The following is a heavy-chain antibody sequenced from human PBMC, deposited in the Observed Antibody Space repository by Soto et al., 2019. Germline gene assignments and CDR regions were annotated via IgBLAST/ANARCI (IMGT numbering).Heavy chain of an antibody. D-gene: IGHD1-1*01. J-gene: IGHJ4*02. CDR2: TYYRSKWIY. Sequence: SQTLSLTCAISGDSVSTNTAAWNWIRHSPSRGLEWLGRTYYRSKWIYDYAVSMKGRITVTPDTSKNQFSLHLNSVTPDDTAVYYCTREELERRFDYWGQGALVTVAS. V-gene: IGHV6-1*01. CDR3: TREELERRFDY. CDR1: GDSVSTNTAA.